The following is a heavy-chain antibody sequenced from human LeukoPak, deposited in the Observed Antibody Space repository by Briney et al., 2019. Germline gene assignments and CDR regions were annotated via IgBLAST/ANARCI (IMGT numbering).Heavy chain of an antibody. D-gene: IGHD2-21*01. CDR3: ARGARGGDFKN. CDR2: IKQDGSEK. J-gene: IGHJ1*01. CDR1: GFTFSDYY. V-gene: IGHV3-7*01. Sequence: GGSLRLSCAASGFTFSDYYMSWIRQAPGKGLEWVANIKQDGSEKYYVDSVKGRFTISRDNAKNSLYLQMNSLRAEDTAVYYCARGARGGDFKNWGQGTLVTVSS.